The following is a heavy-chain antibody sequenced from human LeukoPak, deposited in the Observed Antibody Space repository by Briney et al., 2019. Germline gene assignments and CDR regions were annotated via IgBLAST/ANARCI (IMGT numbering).Heavy chain of an antibody. D-gene: IGHD3-22*01. Sequence: SETLSLTCTVSGDSVSSGDYYWSWIRQPAGTGLEWIGRIYTSGSTNYNPSLKSRVTISVDTSTNQFSLKLSSVTAADTAVYYCARGPYYYDSSGSFDYWGQGTLVTVSS. CDR3: ARGPYYYDSSGSFDY. J-gene: IGHJ4*02. V-gene: IGHV4-61*02. CDR2: IYTSGST. CDR1: GDSVSSGDYY.